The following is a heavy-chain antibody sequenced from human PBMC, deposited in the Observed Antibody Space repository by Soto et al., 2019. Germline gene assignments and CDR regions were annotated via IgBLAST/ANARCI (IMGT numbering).Heavy chain of an antibody. J-gene: IGHJ5*02. CDR3: AKDRGWELPAGWSDP. Sequence: PGGSLRLSCAASGFPFSSYGMHLVRQSPGKGLEWVAVISYDGSNKYYADSVKGRFTISRDNSKNTLYLQMNSLRAEDTDVYYCAKDRGWELPAGWSDPWGQGTVVTVSS. D-gene: IGHD1-26*01. CDR2: ISYDGSNK. CDR1: GFPFSSYG. V-gene: IGHV3-30*18.